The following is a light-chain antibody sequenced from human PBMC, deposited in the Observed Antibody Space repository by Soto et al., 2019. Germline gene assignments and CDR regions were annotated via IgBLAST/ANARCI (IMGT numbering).Light chain of an antibody. V-gene: IGKV1-39*01. CDR3: QQSFDTPFT. J-gene: IGKJ2*01. Sequence: DIQMTQSPASLSASVVDRVTITCRARQSISSCLNWYQQKPGKAPKMLIYATSSVQSDVPSRFSGSGSGTDFTLTINSLQPEDGATYFCQQSFDTPFTFGQGTKLEIK. CDR1: QSISSC. CDR2: ATS.